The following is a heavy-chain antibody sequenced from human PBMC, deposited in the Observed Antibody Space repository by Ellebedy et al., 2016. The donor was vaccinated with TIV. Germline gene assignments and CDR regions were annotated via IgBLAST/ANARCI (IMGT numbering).Heavy chain of an antibody. CDR1: GASISSYF. V-gene: IGHV4-59*01. CDR2: ISNTGNT. CDR3: ARDRRGSYDF. Sequence: MPSETLSLTCTVSGASISSYFWSWIRQPPGKGLEWIGYISNTGNTNYNPSLKSRVSISLDTSRSQFSLSFPSVTAADTAVYFCARDRRGSYDFWGQGTLIAVYS. D-gene: IGHD3-10*01. J-gene: IGHJ4*02.